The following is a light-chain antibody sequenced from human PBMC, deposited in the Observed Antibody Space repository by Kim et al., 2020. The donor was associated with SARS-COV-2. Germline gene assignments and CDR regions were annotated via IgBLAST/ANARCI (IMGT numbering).Light chain of an antibody. CDR3: QHYDSYSWT. Sequence: DIQMTQSPSTLSASVGDTVTITCRASQNIGSWLAWYQQRPGKAPTLLVSDASTLKSGVPSRFSGSGSGTEFTLNISSLQPDDFATYYCQHYDSYSWTFGQVTKVDIK. CDR2: DAS. CDR1: QNIGSW. V-gene: IGKV1-5*01. J-gene: IGKJ1*01.